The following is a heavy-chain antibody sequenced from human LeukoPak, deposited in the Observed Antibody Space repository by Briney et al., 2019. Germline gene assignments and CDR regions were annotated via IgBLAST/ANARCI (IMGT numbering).Heavy chain of an antibody. CDR1: GFTFSSYW. V-gene: IGHV3-7*01. CDR3: ARFHGSGRGLFDY. D-gene: IGHD3-10*01. CDR2: IKQDGSEK. Sequence: GGSLRLSCAASGFTFSSYWMSWVRQAPGKGLEWVANIKQDGSEKYYVDSVKGRFTISRDNAKNSLYLQMNSLRAEDTAVYYCARFHGSGRGLFDYWGLGTLVTVSS. J-gene: IGHJ4*02.